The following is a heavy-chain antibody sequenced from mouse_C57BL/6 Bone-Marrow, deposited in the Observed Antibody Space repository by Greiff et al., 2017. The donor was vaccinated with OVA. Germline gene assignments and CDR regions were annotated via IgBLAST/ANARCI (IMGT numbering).Heavy chain of an antibody. CDR1: GFSFNTYA. V-gene: IGHV10-1*01. J-gene: IGHJ1*03. CDR2: IRSKSNNYAT. CDR3: VRPYDYDDVYWYFDV. D-gene: IGHD2-4*01. Sequence: EVQLVESGGGLVQPKGSLKLSCAASGFSFNTYAMNWVRQAPGKGLEWVARIRSKSNNYATYYADSVKDSFTISRDDSESMLYLQMNNLKTEDTAMYYCVRPYDYDDVYWYFDVWGTGTTVTVSS.